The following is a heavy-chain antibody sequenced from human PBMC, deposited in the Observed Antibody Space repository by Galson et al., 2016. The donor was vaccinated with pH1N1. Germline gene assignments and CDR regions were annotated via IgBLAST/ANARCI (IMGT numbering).Heavy chain of an antibody. J-gene: IGHJ5*02. CDR1: GFTFRSYA. V-gene: IGHV3-23*01. CDR3: AKDITSGTANFFDA. Sequence: SLRLSCAASGFTFRSYAMNWVRQAPGKGLEWVSAISGSGGATYYADSVRGRFTISRDNSKNTPFVQMNSLRAEDTAIYYCAKDITSGTANFFDAWGQGMLVTVSS. CDR2: ISGSGGAT. D-gene: IGHD1-1*01.